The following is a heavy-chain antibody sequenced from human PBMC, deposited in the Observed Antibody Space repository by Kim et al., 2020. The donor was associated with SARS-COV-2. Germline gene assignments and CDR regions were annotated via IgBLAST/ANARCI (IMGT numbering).Heavy chain of an antibody. CDR3: ARLNYYGSGSPDY. J-gene: IGHJ4*02. CDR1: GGSISSYY. Sequence: SETLSLTCTVSGGSISSYYWSWIRPPPGKGLEWIGYIYYSGSTNYNPSLKSRVTISVDTSKNQFSLKLSSVTAADTAVYYCARLNYYGSGSPDYWGQGTLVTVSS. CDR2: IYYSGST. V-gene: IGHV4-59*08. D-gene: IGHD3-10*01.